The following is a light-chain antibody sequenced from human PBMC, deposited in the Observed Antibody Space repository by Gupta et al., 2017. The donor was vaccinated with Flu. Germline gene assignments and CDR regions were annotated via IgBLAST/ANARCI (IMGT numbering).Light chain of an antibody. CDR3: MQGKPWPPT. CDR2: KDS. V-gene: IGKV2-30*01. Sequence: VTCGKSASISCTASQSRGYIDGNYYLYWFHQRPGRTPRRLIHKDSNRDYGVPDRISGSLKGSELTLKISRGEAEDVGVYYCMQGKPWPPTFGQGTXLDIK. J-gene: IGKJ2*01. CDR1: QSRGYIDGNYY.